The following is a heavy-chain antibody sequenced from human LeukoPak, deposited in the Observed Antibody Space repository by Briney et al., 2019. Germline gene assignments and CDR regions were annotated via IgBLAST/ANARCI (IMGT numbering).Heavy chain of an antibody. D-gene: IGHD5-18*01. Sequence: SETLSLTCAVYGGSFSGYYWSWIRQPPGKGLECIGEINHSGSTNYNTSLKSRVTISVDTSKNQFSLKLSSVTAADTAVYYCARGRIQLWYPWYFDYWGQGTLVTVSS. CDR1: GGSFSGYY. CDR3: ARGRIQLWYPWYFDY. J-gene: IGHJ4*02. CDR2: INHSGST. V-gene: IGHV4-34*01.